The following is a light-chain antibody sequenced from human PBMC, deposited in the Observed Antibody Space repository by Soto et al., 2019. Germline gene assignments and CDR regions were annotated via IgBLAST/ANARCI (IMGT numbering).Light chain of an antibody. CDR3: QQSFSNPRT. J-gene: IGKJ4*01. CDR2: ATS. Sequence: DIQLTQSPSTLPAYVGDRVTITCRASQTASKSLNWYQQRPGKAPELLVYATSHLQRGVPSRFSGSGSGTDFTLAISSLQPEDCATYYCQQSFSNPRTFGGGTKVEIQ. V-gene: IGKV1-39*01. CDR1: QTASKS.